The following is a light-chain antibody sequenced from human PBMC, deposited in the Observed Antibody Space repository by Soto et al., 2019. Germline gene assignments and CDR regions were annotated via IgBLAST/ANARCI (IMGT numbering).Light chain of an antibody. J-gene: IGKJ1*01. CDR3: HQYASSRT. CDR1: QSVSSRY. V-gene: IGKV3-20*01. Sequence: EIVLTQSPVTLSLSPGERATLSCRASQSVSSRYFAWYQQKPGQAPRLLIYAASSRAAGITDRFSGSGSGTDFSLAISSLEPEDFAVYYCHQYASSRTFGPGTKVE. CDR2: AAS.